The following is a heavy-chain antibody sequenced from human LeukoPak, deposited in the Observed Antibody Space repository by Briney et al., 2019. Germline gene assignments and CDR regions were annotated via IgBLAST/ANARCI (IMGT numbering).Heavy chain of an antibody. Sequence: GASVKVSCKASGYTFTSYYMHWVRQAPGQGLEWMGWINPNSGGTNYAQKFQGRVTMTRDTSISTAYMELSRLRSDDTAVYYCARDQQLGRGLYFDYWGQGTLVTVSS. J-gene: IGHJ4*02. CDR3: ARDQQLGRGLYFDY. D-gene: IGHD6-6*01. CDR1: GYTFTSYY. CDR2: INPNSGGT. V-gene: IGHV1-2*02.